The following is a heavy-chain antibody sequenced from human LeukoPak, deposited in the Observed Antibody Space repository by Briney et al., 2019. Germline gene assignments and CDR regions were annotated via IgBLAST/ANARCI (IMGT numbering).Heavy chain of an antibody. CDR1: GFTFSSYE. V-gene: IGHV3-48*03. D-gene: IGHD2-21*02. CDR3: ARIVVVTALYYFDY. J-gene: IGHJ4*01. CDR2: ISSSGSNI. Sequence: PGGSLRLSCAASGFTFSSYEMIWVRQAPGKGLEWVSYISSSGSNIYYPDSVKGRFTISRDNAKNSLYLQMNSLGAEDTAVYYCARIVVVTALYYFDYWGHGTLVTVSS.